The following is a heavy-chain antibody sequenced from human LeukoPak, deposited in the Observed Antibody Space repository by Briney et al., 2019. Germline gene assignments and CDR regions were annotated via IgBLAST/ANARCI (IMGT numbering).Heavy chain of an antibody. D-gene: IGHD3-22*01. J-gene: IGHJ4*02. CDR2: FDPEDGET. CDR3: ASYYYYDSSGYCDFDY. Sequence: GASVKVSCKVSGYTLTELSMHWVRQAPGKGLEWMGGFDPEDGETIYAQKFQGRVTMTEDTSTDTAYMELSSLRSEDTAVYYCASYYYYDSSGYCDFDYWGQGTLVTVSS. CDR1: GYTLTELS. V-gene: IGHV1-24*01.